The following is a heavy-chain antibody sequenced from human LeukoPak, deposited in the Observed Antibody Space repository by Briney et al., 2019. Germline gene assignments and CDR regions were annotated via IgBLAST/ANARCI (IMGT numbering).Heavy chain of an antibody. Sequence: PSETLSLTCAVYGGSFSGYYWSWIRQPPGKGLEWIGEINHSGSTNYNPSLKSRVTISVDTSKNQFSLKLSSVTAADMAVYYCARVGTRPISRWGQGTLVTVSS. CDR1: GGSFSGYY. V-gene: IGHV4-34*01. CDR3: ARVGTRPISR. CDR2: INHSGST. D-gene: IGHD3-10*01. J-gene: IGHJ4*02.